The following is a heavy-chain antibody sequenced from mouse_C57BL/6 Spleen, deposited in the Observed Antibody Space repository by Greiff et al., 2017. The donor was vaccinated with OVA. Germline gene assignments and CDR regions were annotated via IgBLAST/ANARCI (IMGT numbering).Heavy chain of an antibody. V-gene: IGHV14-2*01. CDR2: IDPEDGET. CDR1: GFNIKDYY. D-gene: IGHD1-1*01. Sequence: VHVKQSGAELVKPGASVKLSCTASGFNIKDYYMHWVKQRTEQGLEWIGRIDPEDGETKYAPKFQGKATITADTSSNTAYLQLSSLTSEDTAVYYCARSTTVPAGYFDVWGTGTTVTVSS. J-gene: IGHJ1*03. CDR3: ARSTTVPAGYFDV.